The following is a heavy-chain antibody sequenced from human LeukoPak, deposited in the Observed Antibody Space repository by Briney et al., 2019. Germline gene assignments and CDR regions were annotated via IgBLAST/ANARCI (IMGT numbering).Heavy chain of an antibody. D-gene: IGHD6-13*01. V-gene: IGHV1-2*02. CDR1: GYTFTGYY. CDR3: ARDSSSWYGGFDY. Sequence: ASVKVSCKASGYTFTGYYMHWARQAPGQGLEWMGWINPNSGGTNYAQKFQGRVTMTRDTSISTAYMELSRLRSDDTAVYYCARDSSSWYGGFDYWGQGTLVTASS. CDR2: INPNSGGT. J-gene: IGHJ4*02.